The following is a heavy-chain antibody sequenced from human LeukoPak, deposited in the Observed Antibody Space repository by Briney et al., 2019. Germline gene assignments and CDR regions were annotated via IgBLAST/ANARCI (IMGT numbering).Heavy chain of an antibody. V-gene: IGHV3-48*01. CDR2: ISSSSSTI. D-gene: IGHD3-22*01. CDR3: ARDVYYDSSGYYYFDY. CDR1: GFTFSSYS. J-gene: IGHJ4*02. Sequence: GGSLRLSCAASGFTFSSYSMNWVRQAPGKGLEWVSYISSSSSTIYYADSVKGRFTISRDNAKNSLYLQMNSLRAKDTAVYYCARDVYYDSSGYYYFDYWGQGTLVTVSS.